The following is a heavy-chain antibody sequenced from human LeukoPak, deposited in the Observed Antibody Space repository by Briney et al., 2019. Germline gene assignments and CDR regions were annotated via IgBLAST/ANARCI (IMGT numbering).Heavy chain of an antibody. Sequence: SVKVSCRASGGTFSSYAISWVRQAPGQGLEWMGGIIPIFGTANYAQKFQGRVTITADESTSTAYMELSSLRSEDTAVYYCARGVRSYVWGSYRSPLYYLDYWGQDTLVTVSS. V-gene: IGHV1-69*13. CDR3: ARGVRSYVWGSYRSPLYYLDY. CDR1: GGTFSSYA. CDR2: IIPIFGTA. D-gene: IGHD3-16*02. J-gene: IGHJ4*02.